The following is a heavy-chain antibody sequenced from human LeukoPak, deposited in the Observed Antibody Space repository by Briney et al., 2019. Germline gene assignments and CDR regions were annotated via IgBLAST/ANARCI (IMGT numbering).Heavy chain of an antibody. J-gene: IGHJ4*02. CDR1: GGSVSSGSYY. CDR3: AREDSSNLYVDS. CDR2: IYYSGST. D-gene: IGHD6-13*01. V-gene: IGHV4-61*01. Sequence: SETLSLTCTVSGGSVSSGSYYWSWIRQPPGKGLEWIGYIYYSGSTNYNPSLKSRVTISVDKSKNQFSLKLSSVTAADTAVYYCAREDSSNLYVDSWGQGALVTVSS.